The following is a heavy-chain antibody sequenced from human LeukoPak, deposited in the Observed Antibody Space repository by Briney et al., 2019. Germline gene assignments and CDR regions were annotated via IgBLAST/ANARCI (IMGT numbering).Heavy chain of an antibody. Sequence: ASVEVSCKASGGTFSSYAISWVRQAPGQGLEWMGGIIPIFGTANYGQKFQGRVTITADESTSTAYMELSSLRSEDTAVYYCARARATVFGVVTSFYGMDGWGQGTTVTVS. V-gene: IGHV1-69*13. CDR2: IIPIFGTA. CDR3: ARARATVFGVVTSFYGMDG. D-gene: IGHD3-3*01. J-gene: IGHJ6*02. CDR1: GGTFSSYA.